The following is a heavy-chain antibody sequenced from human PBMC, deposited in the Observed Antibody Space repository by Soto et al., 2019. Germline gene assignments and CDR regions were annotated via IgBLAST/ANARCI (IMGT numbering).Heavy chain of an antibody. CDR3: ARQGCSSTSWCPRSYYYGMGV. D-gene: IGHD2-2*01. V-gene: IGHV4-59*01. CDR1: GGSISSYY. Sequence: SETLCLTCTDSGGSISSYYGSWIRQPPGKGLEWIGYIYYSGSTNYNPSRKSRVSISVDTSKHEFSFKHRSVTAADTAVYYCARQGCSSTSWCPRSYYYGMGVWGQGTTVTVSS. CDR2: IYYSGST. J-gene: IGHJ6*02.